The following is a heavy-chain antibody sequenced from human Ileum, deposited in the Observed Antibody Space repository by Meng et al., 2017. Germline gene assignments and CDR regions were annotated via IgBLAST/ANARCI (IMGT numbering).Heavy chain of an antibody. CDR1: VFSLSTGRMG. V-gene: IGHV2-5*02. Sequence: SGPTLVKPTQTLMPSCTFSVFSLSTGRMGVGWFRQPPGRALEWVALIYGDDDKHYSPSVKSRLTFTKDTSRNQVVPTMTNMDTMDTATYFCAHRRPPAHLDKDWFDPWGQGTLVTVSS. D-gene: IGHD2-2*01. J-gene: IGHJ5*02. CDR2: IYGDDDK. CDR3: AHRRPPAHLDKDWFDP.